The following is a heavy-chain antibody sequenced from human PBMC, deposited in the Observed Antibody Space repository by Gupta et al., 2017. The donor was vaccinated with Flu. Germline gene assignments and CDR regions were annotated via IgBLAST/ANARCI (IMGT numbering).Heavy chain of an antibody. D-gene: IGHD4-4*01. Sequence: EVQLVESGGGLVQPGGSLRLSCAASGFTFSRSWMTWVRQAPGKGREWGANINEDGRTKNYVDSVMGRFTISRDNAKNSLFLQMDSLRAEDTAVYYCARDRAYNCFDYWGQGTLVTVSS. CDR2: INEDGRTK. V-gene: IGHV3-7*01. CDR3: ARDRAYNCFDY. J-gene: IGHJ4*02. CDR1: GFTFSRSW.